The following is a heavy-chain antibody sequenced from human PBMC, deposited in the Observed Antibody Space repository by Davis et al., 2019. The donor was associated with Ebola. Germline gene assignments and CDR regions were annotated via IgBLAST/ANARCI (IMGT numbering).Heavy chain of an antibody. CDR3: AIPDCSGANCYSVYIKN. J-gene: IGHJ4*02. D-gene: IGHD2-15*01. CDR1: GFNFRSYG. CDR2: IGYDGSRK. V-gene: IGHV3-33*01. Sequence: GGSLRLSCAASGFNFRSYGMHWVRQAPDKGLEWVAVIGYDGSRKYYGDSVKGRFTISRDNSNNLLYLQMNSLRAEDTAVYYCAIPDCSGANCYSVYIKNWGQGTLVTVSS.